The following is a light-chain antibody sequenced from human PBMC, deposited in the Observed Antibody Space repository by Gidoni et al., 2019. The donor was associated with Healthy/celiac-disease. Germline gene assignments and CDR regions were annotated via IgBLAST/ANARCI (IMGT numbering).Light chain of an antibody. CDR3: SSYAGSNNFVV. CDR1: SSDVGGYNY. V-gene: IGLV2-8*01. CDR2: EVS. Sequence: QSALTQPPSASGSHGQEVTISCTGTSSDVGGYNYVSWYQQHPGKAPKLMIYEVSKRPSGVPDRFSGSKSGNTASLTVSGLQAEDEADYYCSSYAGSNNFVVFGGGTKLTVL. J-gene: IGLJ2*01.